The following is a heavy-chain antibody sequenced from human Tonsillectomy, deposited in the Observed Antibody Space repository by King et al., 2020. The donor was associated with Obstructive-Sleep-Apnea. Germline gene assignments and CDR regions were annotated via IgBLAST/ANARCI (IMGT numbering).Heavy chain of an antibody. J-gene: IGHJ4*02. D-gene: IGHD3-16*01. Sequence: VQLVESGAEVKKPGESLRISCKVSGYTFTGYWIIWVRQMPGKGLEWMGRIAPSDSYTNYSPSFQGHVTMSADKSISTAYLQGSSLKASDTAIYYCARLFGGSARFDVWGQGTLATVSA. CDR2: IAPSDSYT. CDR3: ARLFGGSARFDV. CDR1: GYTFTGYW. V-gene: IGHV5-10-1*03.